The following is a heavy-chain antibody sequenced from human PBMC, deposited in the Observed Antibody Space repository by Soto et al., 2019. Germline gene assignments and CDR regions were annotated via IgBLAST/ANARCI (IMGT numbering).Heavy chain of an antibody. CDR3: AKDLSGTQHTFGT. V-gene: IGHV3-30*18. CDR1: GFTFSSYG. CDR2: ISYDGSNK. D-gene: IGHD3-10*01. Sequence: GGSLRLSCAASGFTFSSYGMHWVRQAPGKGLEWVAVISYDGSNKYYADSVKGRFTISRDNSKNTLYLQMNSLRAEDTAVYYCAKDLSGTQHTFGTWGQGTLVTVSS. J-gene: IGHJ4*02.